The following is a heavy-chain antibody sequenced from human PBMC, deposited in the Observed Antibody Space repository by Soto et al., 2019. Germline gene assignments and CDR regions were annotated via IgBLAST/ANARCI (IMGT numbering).Heavy chain of an antibody. CDR1: GYTFPGYY. CDR3: ARAPPVDYAYRFDI. D-gene: IGHD2-2*01. V-gene: IGHV1-2*04. CDR2: INPNSGAT. J-gene: IGHJ3*02. Sequence: ASVKVSCQASGYTFPGYYLHWVRQAPGQGLEWMGWINPNSGATNYAQNFQGWVTMTRDTSISTAYMELSRLKSDDTAVYYCARAPPVDYAYRFDIWGQGTMVTVSS.